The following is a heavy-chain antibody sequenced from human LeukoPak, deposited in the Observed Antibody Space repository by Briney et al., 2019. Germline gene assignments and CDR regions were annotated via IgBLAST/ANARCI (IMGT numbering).Heavy chain of an antibody. CDR3: ASGDYASGSYSFDP. D-gene: IGHD3-10*01. CDR2: INLSGGT. V-gene: IGHV4-34*01. CDR1: GESFSAYY. J-gene: IGHJ5*02. Sequence: SETLSLTCAVYGESFSAYYWSWIRQPPGQGHEWIGEINLSGGTTYNPSIKSRVTISLDASKNKFALMLTSVIAADTAVQYCASGDYASGSYSFDPWGQGTLVTVFS.